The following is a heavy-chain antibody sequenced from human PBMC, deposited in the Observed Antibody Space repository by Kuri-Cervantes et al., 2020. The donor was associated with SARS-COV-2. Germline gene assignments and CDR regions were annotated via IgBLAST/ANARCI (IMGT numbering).Heavy chain of an antibody. J-gene: IGHJ4*02. CDR3: AREKAVAGFDY. Sequence: GESLKISCAATGFTFSGHWIHWVRQAPGKGLVWVSRINPDGSYTNNADSVKGRFTISRDNSKNKLYLQMNSLRAEDTAVYYCAREKAVAGFDYWGQGTLVTVSS. CDR2: INPDGSYT. V-gene: IGHV3-74*01. CDR1: GFTFSGHW. D-gene: IGHD6-19*01.